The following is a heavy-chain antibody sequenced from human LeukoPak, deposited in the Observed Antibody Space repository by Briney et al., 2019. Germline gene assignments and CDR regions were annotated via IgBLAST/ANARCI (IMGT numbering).Heavy chain of an antibody. V-gene: IGHV3-21*01. Sequence: GGSLRLSCAASGFTFSSYSMNWVRQAPGKGLEWVSSISSSSSYIYYADSVKGRFTISRDNAQNSLYLQMNSLRAEDTAVYYCARDKGNGMDVWGKGTTVTVSS. CDR2: ISSSSSYI. CDR1: GFTFSSYS. CDR3: ARDKGNGMDV. J-gene: IGHJ6*04.